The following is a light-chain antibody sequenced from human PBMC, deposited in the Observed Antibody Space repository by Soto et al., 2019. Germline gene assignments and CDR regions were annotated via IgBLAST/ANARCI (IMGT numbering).Light chain of an antibody. CDR1: SSDFGGYNY. J-gene: IGLJ1*01. CDR2: DVS. V-gene: IGLV2-14*01. CDR3: SSYTSSSTLYV. Sequence: QSALTQPASVSGSPGQSITISCTGTSSDFGGYNYVSWYQQHPGKAPKLMIYDVSNRPSGVSNRFSGSKSGNTASLTISGLQAEDEADYYCSSYTSSSTLYVFGTGTQLTVL.